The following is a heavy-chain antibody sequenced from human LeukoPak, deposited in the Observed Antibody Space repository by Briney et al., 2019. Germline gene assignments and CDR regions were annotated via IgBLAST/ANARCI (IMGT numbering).Heavy chain of an antibody. CDR1: GGSISSGSYY. V-gene: IGHV4-61*09. CDR2: IQIGGST. D-gene: IGHD6-13*01. J-gene: IGHJ4*02. Sequence: SETLSLTCTVSGGSISSGSYYWNWIRQRQAAGKGLEWIGHIQIGGSTNYNPSLKSRITISVDTSKNQFSLKLSSVTAADTAVYYCARGITGITATGSEWGQGTLVTVSS. CDR3: ARGITGITATGSE.